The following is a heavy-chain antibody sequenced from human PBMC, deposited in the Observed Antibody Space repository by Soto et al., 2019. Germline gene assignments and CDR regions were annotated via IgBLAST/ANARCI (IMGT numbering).Heavy chain of an antibody. CDR2: IRAYNGNT. J-gene: IGHJ6*02. CDR3: ARDSITMIVLKLYYYYGMDD. D-gene: IGHD3-22*01. Sequence: ASVKVSCNAAGYTFTSYCITGVRQPPGQGLEWMGCIRAYNGNTNYAQKLHGRVSMTTDTSTSTAYMELRSLRSDDTAVYYCARDSITMIVLKLYYYYGMDDWGQGTTVTVSS. V-gene: IGHV1-18*01. CDR1: GYTFTSYC.